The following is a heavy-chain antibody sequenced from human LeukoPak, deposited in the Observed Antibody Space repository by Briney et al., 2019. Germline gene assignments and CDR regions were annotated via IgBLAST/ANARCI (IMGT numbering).Heavy chain of an antibody. Sequence: GESLKISCKGSGYSFTSYWISWVRQMPGKGLEWMGRIDPSDSYTNYSPSFQGHVTISADESISTAYLQWSSLKASDTAMYYCATGTALNDYGDELDYWGQGTLVTVSS. V-gene: IGHV5-10-1*01. CDR2: IDPSDSYT. J-gene: IGHJ4*02. D-gene: IGHD4-17*01. CDR1: GYSFTSYW. CDR3: ATGTALNDYGDELDY.